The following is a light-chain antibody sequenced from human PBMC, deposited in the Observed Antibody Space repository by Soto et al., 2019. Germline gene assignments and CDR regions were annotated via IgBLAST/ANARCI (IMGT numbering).Light chain of an antibody. CDR3: QQYNNLPPV. J-gene: IGKJ1*01. V-gene: IGKV3-15*01. CDR1: QSVSSN. CDR2: GAS. Sequence: EIVMTQSPATLSVSPGERATLSCRASQSVSSNLAWYQQKPGQAPRLLIYGASTRATGIPARFSGSGSGTEFTLTISSLQSEDFAVYYCQQYNNLPPVLGQGTKVDIK.